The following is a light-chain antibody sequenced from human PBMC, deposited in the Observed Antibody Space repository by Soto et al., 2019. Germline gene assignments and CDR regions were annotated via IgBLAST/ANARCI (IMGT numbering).Light chain of an antibody. Sequence: EIVLTQSPATLSLSPGERATLSCRASQSVSSYLAWYQQKPGQAPRLLIYDASNRATGIPARFSGSGSGTDVTLTISCLEPEDFSVYYCQQRSNWPPPTFGPGTKVDIK. CDR1: QSVSSY. CDR3: QQRSNWPPPT. CDR2: DAS. J-gene: IGKJ3*01. V-gene: IGKV3-11*01.